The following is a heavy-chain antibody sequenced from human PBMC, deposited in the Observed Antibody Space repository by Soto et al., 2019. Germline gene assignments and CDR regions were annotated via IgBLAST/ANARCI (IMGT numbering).Heavy chain of an antibody. Sequence: QVQLVESGGGVVQPGRSLRLSCAASGFTFSSYNMHWVRQAPGKGLEWVAVISFDGNRKYYADSVKGRFTISRDNSKNTLYLQMNSLRVEDSAMYYCAKVHIGIAFDRWGQGTLVTVSS. CDR2: ISFDGNRK. D-gene: IGHD5-12*01. CDR1: GFTFSSYN. V-gene: IGHV3-30*18. CDR3: AKVHIGIAFDR. J-gene: IGHJ4*02.